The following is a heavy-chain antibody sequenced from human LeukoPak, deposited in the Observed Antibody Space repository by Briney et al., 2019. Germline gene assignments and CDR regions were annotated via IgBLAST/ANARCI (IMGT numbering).Heavy chain of an antibody. V-gene: IGHV4-39*01. CDR3: AAESGSGY. J-gene: IGHJ4*02. CDR1: GGSISSSSYY. Sequence: SETLSLTCTVSGGSISSSSYYWGWIRQPPGKGLEWIGSIYYIGSTYYNPSLKSRVTISVDTSKNQFSLKLSSVTAADTAVYYCAAESGSGYWGQGTLVTVSS. CDR2: IYYIGST. D-gene: IGHD3-10*01.